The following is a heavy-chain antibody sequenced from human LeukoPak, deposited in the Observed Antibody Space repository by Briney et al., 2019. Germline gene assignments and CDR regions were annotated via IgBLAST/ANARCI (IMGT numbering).Heavy chain of an antibody. CDR3: AKVSDIVVVPAASRPHLDY. D-gene: IGHD2-2*01. CDR1: GFTFSSYA. CDR2: ISGSGGST. Sequence: GGSLRLSCAASGFTFSSYAMSCVRQAPGKGLEWVSAISGSGGSTYYADSVKGRFTISRDNSKNTLYLQMNSLRAEDTAVYYCAKVSDIVVVPAASRPHLDYWGQGTLVTVSS. V-gene: IGHV3-23*01. J-gene: IGHJ4*02.